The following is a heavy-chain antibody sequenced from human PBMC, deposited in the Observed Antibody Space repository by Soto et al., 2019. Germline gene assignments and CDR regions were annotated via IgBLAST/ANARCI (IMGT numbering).Heavy chain of an antibody. D-gene: IGHD2-8*01. CDR2: IMPIFRAP. V-gene: IGHV1-69*12. CDR3: ASWLKEANIGNYGYGMDV. J-gene: IGHJ6*02. Sequence: QVQLVQSGAAVKKPGSSVKVSCKASGGAFSGYAFSWVRPAPGQGLEWLGGIMPIFRAPDYAKKFQVRVTITADESTRTAYMEMRSLTSEDTATYYCASWLKEANIGNYGYGMDVWGQGTTVTVS. CDR1: GGAFSGYA.